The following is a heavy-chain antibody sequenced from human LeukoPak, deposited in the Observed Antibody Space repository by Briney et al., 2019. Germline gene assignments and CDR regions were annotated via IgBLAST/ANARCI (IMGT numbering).Heavy chain of an antibody. CDR2: VDPEDGET. D-gene: IGHD3-10*01. V-gene: IGHV1-69-2*01. Sequence: GASVNVSCKASGYTFPDYYMHWVQQAPGKGLEWMGRVDPEDGETIYTEMFQGRVTITADTSTATAYMELSSLRSDDTAVYYCATDTISNYHYYMDVWGKGTTVTVSS. CDR1: GYTFPDYY. CDR3: ATDTISNYHYYMDV. J-gene: IGHJ6*03.